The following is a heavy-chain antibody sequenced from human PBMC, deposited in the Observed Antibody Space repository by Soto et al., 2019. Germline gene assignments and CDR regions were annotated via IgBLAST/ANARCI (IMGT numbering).Heavy chain of an antibody. Sequence: GGSLRLSCAASGFTFSSYSMNWVRQAPGKGLEWVSSISSSSSYIYYADSVKGRFTISRDNAKNSLYLQMNSLRAEDTAVYYCASPLGPLPDPEGYYYYGMDVWGQGTTVTVSS. CDR1: GFTFSSYS. D-gene: IGHD7-27*01. V-gene: IGHV3-21*01. CDR2: ISSSSSYI. J-gene: IGHJ6*02. CDR3: ASPLGPLPDPEGYYYYGMDV.